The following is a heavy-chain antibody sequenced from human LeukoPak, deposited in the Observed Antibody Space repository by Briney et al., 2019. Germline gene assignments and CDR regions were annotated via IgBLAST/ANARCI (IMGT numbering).Heavy chain of an antibody. J-gene: IGHJ6*02. Sequence: PSETLSLTCTVSGGSISSYYWSWIRQPPGKGLEWIGYIYYSGSTNYNPSLKSRVTISVDTSKNQFSLKLSSVTAADTAVYYCARVGPTVTTGFYYYYYGMDVWGQGTTVTVSS. D-gene: IGHD4-17*01. CDR2: IYYSGST. CDR3: ARVGPTVTTGFYYYYYGMDV. V-gene: IGHV4-59*01. CDR1: GGSISSYY.